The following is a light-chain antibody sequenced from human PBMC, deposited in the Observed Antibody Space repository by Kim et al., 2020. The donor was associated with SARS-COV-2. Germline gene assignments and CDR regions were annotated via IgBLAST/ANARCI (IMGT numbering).Light chain of an antibody. J-gene: IGKJ5*01. CDR1: QSLRSSQ. CDR2: GAS. Sequence: EIVLTQSPGTLSLSPGERVTLSCRASQSLRSSQLAWYQQKPGQTPRLLIYGASSRATGIPDRFGGSGSGTDFTLTISRLEPEDFAVYSCQHYGSSPITFGHGTRLEIK. V-gene: IGKV3-20*01. CDR3: QHYGSSPIT.